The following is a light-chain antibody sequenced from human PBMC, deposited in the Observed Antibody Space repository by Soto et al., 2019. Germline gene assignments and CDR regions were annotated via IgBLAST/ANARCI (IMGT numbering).Light chain of an antibody. CDR1: QSVSRW. Sequence: IQMTQSPSALSASVGYRFILTCRASQSVSRWLAWYQQKQGKAPNXLIYDASILERGVPSRFSGSVSGTEGTISISSLQEDDGSTYYCQHSMSYTWTFGPGTKVDNK. CDR3: QHSMSYTWT. CDR2: DAS. V-gene: IGKV1-5*01. J-gene: IGKJ1*01.